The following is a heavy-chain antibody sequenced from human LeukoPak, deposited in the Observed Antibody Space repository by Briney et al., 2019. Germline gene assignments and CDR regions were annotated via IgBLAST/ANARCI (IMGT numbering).Heavy chain of an antibody. J-gene: IGHJ4*02. CDR3: ASNPSSGYYLFDY. Sequence: ASVTVSCKASGYTFTSYYMHWVGQAPGQGLEWMGIINPSGGSTSYAQKFQGRVTMTRDTSTSTVYMELSSLRSEDTAVYYCASNPSSGYYLFDYWGQGTLVTVSS. CDR2: INPSGGST. D-gene: IGHD3-22*01. CDR1: GYTFTSYY. V-gene: IGHV1-46*01.